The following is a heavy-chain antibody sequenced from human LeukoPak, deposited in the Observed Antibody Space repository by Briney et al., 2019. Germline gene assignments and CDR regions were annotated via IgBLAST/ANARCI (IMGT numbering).Heavy chain of an antibody. CDR1: GYSIISIGYY. D-gene: IGHD3-22*01. J-gene: IGHJ4*02. CDR2: VYHSGST. V-gene: IGHV4-38-2*02. CDR3: ERVWYDRRWYAFDY. Sequence: SETLSLTCTVAGYSIISIGYYWGWMRQPTGKGLEWIGSVYHSGSTYYNPSLKSPITISVDTSKNQFSVKLSSVTAADTALYYCERVWYDRRWYAFDYWGQGMLVTVSS.